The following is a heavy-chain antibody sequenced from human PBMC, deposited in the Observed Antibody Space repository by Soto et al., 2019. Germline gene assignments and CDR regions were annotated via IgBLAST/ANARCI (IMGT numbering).Heavy chain of an antibody. CDR1: GFTFDDYA. CDR2: ISWNSGSI. J-gene: IGHJ4*02. Sequence: GGSLRLSCAASGFTFDDYAMHWVRQAPGKGLEWVSGISWNSGSIGYADSVKGRFTISRDNAKNSLCLQMNSLRAEDTALYYCAKDGDDSSGYYYFDYWGQGTLVTVSS. V-gene: IGHV3-9*01. D-gene: IGHD3-22*01. CDR3: AKDGDDSSGYYYFDY.